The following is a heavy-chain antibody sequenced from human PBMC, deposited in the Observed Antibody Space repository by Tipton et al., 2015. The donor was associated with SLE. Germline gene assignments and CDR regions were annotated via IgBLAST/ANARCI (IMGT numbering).Heavy chain of an antibody. J-gene: IGHJ3*02. CDR3: AREWGDAFDI. Sequence: TLSLTCAVYGGSVSGHYWSWIRQPPGKGLEWTGYIYYSGSISYNPSLKSRVTISVDTSKNQFSLKLSSVTAADTAVYYCAREWGDAFDIWGQGTMVTVSS. V-gene: IGHV4-59*02. D-gene: IGHD3-16*01. CDR1: GGSVSGHY. CDR2: IYYSGSI.